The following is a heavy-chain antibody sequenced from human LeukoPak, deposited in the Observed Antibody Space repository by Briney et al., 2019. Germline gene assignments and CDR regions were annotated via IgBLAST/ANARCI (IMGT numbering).Heavy chain of an antibody. Sequence: SGGSLRLSCAASGFTFSSYTMNWVRQAPGKGLEWVAVISYDGSNKYYADSVKGRFTISRDNSKNTLYLQMNSLRAEDTAVYYCARDSRDGYNLDYWGQGTLVTVSS. V-gene: IGHV3-30*04. J-gene: IGHJ4*02. CDR2: ISYDGSNK. CDR1: GFTFSSYT. D-gene: IGHD5-24*01. CDR3: ARDSRDGYNLDY.